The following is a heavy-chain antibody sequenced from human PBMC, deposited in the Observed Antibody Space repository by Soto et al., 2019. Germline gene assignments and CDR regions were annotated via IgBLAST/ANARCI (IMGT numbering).Heavy chain of an antibody. CDR2: ISYSGST. CDR1: GGSISRSTYY. Sequence: PSETLSLTCTVSGGSISRSTYYWGWIRQPPGKGLEWIASISYSGSTYYYPSLKSRVTISVDTSKNQFSLKLSSVTAADTAVYYCARGCIAAAGTSWFDPWGQGTLVTVSS. V-gene: IGHV4-39*07. J-gene: IGHJ5*02. CDR3: ARGCIAAAGTSWFDP. D-gene: IGHD6-13*01.